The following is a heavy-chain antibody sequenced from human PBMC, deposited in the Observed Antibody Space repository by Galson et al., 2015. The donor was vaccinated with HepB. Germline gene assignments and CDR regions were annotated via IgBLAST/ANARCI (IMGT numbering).Heavy chain of an antibody. CDR3: TRPGYGSSWFLDYSHGMDI. Sequence: LRLSCAASGFTFSGSGIHWVRLASGKGLEWVGRIRNRANNYATAYAASVRGRFTVSRDDSKNTAYLQMNSLETEDTAVYYCTRPGYGSSWFLDYSHGMDIWGQGTTVIVS. V-gene: IGHV3-73*01. D-gene: IGHD6-13*01. J-gene: IGHJ6*02. CDR1: GFTFSGSG. CDR2: IRNRANNYAT.